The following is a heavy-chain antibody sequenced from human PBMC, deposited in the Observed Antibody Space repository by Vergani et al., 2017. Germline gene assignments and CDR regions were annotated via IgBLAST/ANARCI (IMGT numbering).Heavy chain of an antibody. Sequence: EVQLVQSGAEVKKPGESLKISCKGSGYSFTSYWIGWVRQMPGKGLEWMGIIYPGDSDTRYSPSFLGQVTISADKSISTAYLQWSSLKASDTAMYYWARRVRYYDSSGYYLDYWGQGTLVTVSS. D-gene: IGHD3-22*01. V-gene: IGHV5-51*01. J-gene: IGHJ4*02. CDR2: IYPGDSDT. CDR1: GYSFTSYW. CDR3: ARRVRYYDSSGYYLDY.